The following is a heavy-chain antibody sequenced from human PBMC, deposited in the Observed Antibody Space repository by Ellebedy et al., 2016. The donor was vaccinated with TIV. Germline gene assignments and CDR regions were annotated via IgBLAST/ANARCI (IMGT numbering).Heavy chain of an antibody. CDR2: INHSGST. CDR3: ARSSGKYWDYLDS. V-gene: IGHV4-34*01. Sequence: MPSETLSLTCAVYGGSFSGYYWSWIRQPPGKGLEWIGEINHSGSTNYNPSLKSRVTISVDTSKNQFSLKLSSVTAADTAVYYCARSSGKYWDYLDSWGQGTLVTVSS. CDR1: GGSFSGYY. J-gene: IGHJ4*02. D-gene: IGHD1-26*01.